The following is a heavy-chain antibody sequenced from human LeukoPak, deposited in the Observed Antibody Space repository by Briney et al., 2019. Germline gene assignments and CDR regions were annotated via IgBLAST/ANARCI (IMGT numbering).Heavy chain of an antibody. CDR2: MNPNSGNT. V-gene: IGHV1-8*01. CDR3: ARDGSRYCSSTSCSHYYYYGMDV. Sequence: ASVKVSCKASGYTFTSYDINWVRQATGQGLEWMGWMNPNSGNTGYAQKFQGRVTITADESTSTAYMELSSLRSEDTAVYYCARDGSRYCSSTSCSHYYYYGMDVWGQGTTVTVSS. J-gene: IGHJ6*02. D-gene: IGHD2-2*01. CDR1: GYTFTSYD.